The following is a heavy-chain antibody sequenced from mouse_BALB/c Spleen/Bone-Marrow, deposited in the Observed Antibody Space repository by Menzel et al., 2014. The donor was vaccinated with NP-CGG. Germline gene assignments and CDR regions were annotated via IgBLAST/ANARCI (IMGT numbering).Heavy chain of an antibody. J-gene: IGHJ4*01. Sequence: QVQLQQSRAELVKPGASVKLSCKSSGYSFTSYWMHWVKQRPGQGLEWIGEISPSNGRSNYNEKFKSKATLTVGKSPSTAYMQLSGLTSEDSAVYYCTRSELRRGGYALDYWGLGTSVTVSS. CDR1: GYSFTSYW. CDR2: ISPSNGRS. V-gene: IGHV1S81*02. D-gene: IGHD2-12*01. CDR3: TRSELRRGGYALDY.